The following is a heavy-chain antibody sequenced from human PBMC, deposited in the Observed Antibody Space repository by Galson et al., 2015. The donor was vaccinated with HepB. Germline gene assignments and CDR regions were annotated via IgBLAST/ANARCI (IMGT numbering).Heavy chain of an antibody. CDR3: ARDYYDSSGREYFQH. CDR2: MNPNSGNT. J-gene: IGHJ1*01. V-gene: IGHV1-8*01. D-gene: IGHD3-22*01. Sequence: SVKVSCKASGYTFTSYDINWVRQATGQGLEWMGWMNPNSGNTGYAQKFQGRVTMTRNTSISTAYMELSSLRSEDTAVYYCARDYYDSSGREYFQHWGQGTLVTVSS. CDR1: GYTFTSYD.